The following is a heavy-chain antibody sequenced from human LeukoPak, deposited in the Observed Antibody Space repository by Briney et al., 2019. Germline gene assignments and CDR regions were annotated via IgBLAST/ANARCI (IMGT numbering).Heavy chain of an antibody. V-gene: IGHV1-69*05. D-gene: IGHD3-22*01. CDR2: IIPIFGTA. CDR3: ATHYYDSSGYFDY. CDR1: GGTFSSYA. Sequence: ASVKVSCKASGGTFSSYAISWVRQAPGQGREWMGGIIPIFGTANYAQKFQGRVTITTDESTSTAYMELSSLRSEDTAVYYCATHYYDSSGYFDYWGQGTLVTVSS. J-gene: IGHJ4*02.